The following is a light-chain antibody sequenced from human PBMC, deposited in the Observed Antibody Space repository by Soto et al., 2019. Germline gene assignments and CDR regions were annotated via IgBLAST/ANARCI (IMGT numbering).Light chain of an antibody. J-gene: IGKJ5*01. CDR2: KAS. CDR3: QQYIAYPIT. CDR1: QSISSW. V-gene: IGKV1-5*03. Sequence: DIQMTQSPSTLSASVGDRVTITCRASQSISSWLAWYQQKPGKAPKLLIYKASSLESGDPSGFSGGGSGTKFILTINSLQPDDFATYYCQQYIAYPITFGQGTRLEIK.